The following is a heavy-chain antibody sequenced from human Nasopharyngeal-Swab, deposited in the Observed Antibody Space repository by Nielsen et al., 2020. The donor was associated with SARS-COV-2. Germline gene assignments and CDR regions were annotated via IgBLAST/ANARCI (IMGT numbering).Heavy chain of an antibody. D-gene: IGHD3-3*01. Sequence: WVRQAPGQGIEWMGGIIPIFGTANYAQKFQGRVTITADESTSTAYMELSSLRSEDTAVYYCARVRNFWSGYPNYYYYYYMDVWGKGTTVTISS. J-gene: IGHJ6*03. V-gene: IGHV1-69*01. CDR3: ARVRNFWSGYPNYYYYYYMDV. CDR2: IIPIFGTA.